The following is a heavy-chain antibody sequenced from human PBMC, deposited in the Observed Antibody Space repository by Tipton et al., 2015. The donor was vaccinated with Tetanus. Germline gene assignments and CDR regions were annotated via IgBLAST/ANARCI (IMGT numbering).Heavy chain of an antibody. CDR3: AASVVRWFDP. CDR1: GVSFSGYH. CDR2: INYTGST. D-gene: IGHD2-2*01. J-gene: IGHJ5*02. V-gene: IGHV4-34*01. Sequence: GLVKPSETLSLTCGVYGVSFSGYHWTWIRQPPGKGLEWIGEINYTGSTNYNPSLKSRVTMSVDTSKKQISLQLNSVTAADTAVYYCAASVVRWFDPWGQGARVTVSS.